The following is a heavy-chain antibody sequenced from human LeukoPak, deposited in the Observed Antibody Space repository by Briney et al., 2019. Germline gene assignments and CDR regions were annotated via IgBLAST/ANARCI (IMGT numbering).Heavy chain of an antibody. D-gene: IGHD6-19*01. CDR3: ARLNRIAVASFDY. CDR2: IYYSGST. CDR1: GGSISSGGYY. Sequence: SQTLSLTCTVSGGSISSGGYYWSWIRQHPGKGLEWIGYIYYSGSTYYNPPLKSRVTISVDTSKNQFSLKLSSVTAADTAVYYCARLNRIAVASFDYWGQGTLVTVSS. V-gene: IGHV4-31*03. J-gene: IGHJ4*02.